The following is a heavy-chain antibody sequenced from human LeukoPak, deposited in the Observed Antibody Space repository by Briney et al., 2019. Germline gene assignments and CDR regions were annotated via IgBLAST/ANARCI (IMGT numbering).Heavy chain of an antibody. V-gene: IGHV4-59*01. CDR3: ARSDSSSWGYYYYYYMDV. CDR1: GVSISSYY. J-gene: IGHJ6*03. D-gene: IGHD6-13*01. CDR2: IYYSGST. Sequence: TSETLSLTCTVSGVSISSYYWSWIRQPPGKGLEWIGYIYYSGSTNYNPSLKSRVTISVDTSKNQFSLKLSSVTAADTAVYYCARSDSSSWGYYYYYYMDVWGKGTTVTVSS.